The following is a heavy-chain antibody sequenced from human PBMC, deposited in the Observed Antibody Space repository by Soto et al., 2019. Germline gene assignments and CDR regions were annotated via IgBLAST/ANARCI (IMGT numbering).Heavy chain of an antibody. J-gene: IGHJ4*02. CDR3: ARGRPGGSTELDY. V-gene: IGHV3-53*01. Sequence: EVQLVESGGGLIQPGGSLRLSCAASGFTVSSNYMGWVRQAPEKGLEWVSVIYSGGSTYYADSVQGRFTISRDNSKNMLYLQMNSLRAEDTAVFYCARGRPGGSTELDYWGQGTLVTVSS. D-gene: IGHD3-16*01. CDR2: IYSGGST. CDR1: GFTVSSNY.